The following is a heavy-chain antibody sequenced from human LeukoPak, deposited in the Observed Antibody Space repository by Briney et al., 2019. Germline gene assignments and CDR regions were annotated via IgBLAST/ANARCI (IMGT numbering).Heavy chain of an antibody. Sequence: ASVKVSCKASGYTFTGYYMHWVRRAPGQGLEWMGWINPNSGGTNYAQKFQGRVTMTRDTSISTAYMELSRLRSDDTAVYYCARLSDSSGYYYNYWGQGTLVTVSS. V-gene: IGHV1-2*02. J-gene: IGHJ4*02. CDR3: ARLSDSSGYYYNY. CDR2: INPNSGGT. CDR1: GYTFTGYY. D-gene: IGHD3-22*01.